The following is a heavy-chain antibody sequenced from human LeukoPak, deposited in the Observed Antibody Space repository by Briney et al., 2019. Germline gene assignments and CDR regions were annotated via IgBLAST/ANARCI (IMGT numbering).Heavy chain of an antibody. CDR1: GFTFSNYW. J-gene: IGHJ4*02. V-gene: IGHV3-7*04. CDR2: IKQDGSEK. CDR3: ARYSGSYHGFDC. Sequence: GGSLRLSCAASGFTFSNYWMTWVRQAPGKGLEWVANIKQDGSEKYYVDSVRGRFTISRDNAKNSLDLQMNSLRAEDTAVYYCARYSGSYHGFDCWGQGTLVTVSS. D-gene: IGHD1-26*01.